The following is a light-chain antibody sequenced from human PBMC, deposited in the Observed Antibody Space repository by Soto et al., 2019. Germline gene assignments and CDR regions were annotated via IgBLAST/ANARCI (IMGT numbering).Light chain of an antibody. CDR3: LQLKSYPLP. CDR2: AAS. J-gene: IGKJ4*01. CDR1: QGISTY. Sequence: DIQLTQSPSVLYASVGDRVTITCRATQGISTYLAWYQQKPGKAPKLLIYAASTLQSEVPSRFSGSGPGTEFTLTISSRQPEDCAPYYCLQLKSYPLPFGGGTKVEIK. V-gene: IGKV1-9*01.